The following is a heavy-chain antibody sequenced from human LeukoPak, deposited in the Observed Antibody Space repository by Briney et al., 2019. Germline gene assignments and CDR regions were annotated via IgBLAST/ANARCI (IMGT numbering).Heavy chain of an antibody. CDR3: ARRAVAYYYYYYMDV. Sequence: ASVKVSCKASGYTFTSYDINWVRQATGQGLEWMGWMNPNSGNTGYAQKFQGRVTITRNTSISTAYMDLSSLRSEDTAVYYCARRAVAYYYYYYMDVWGKGTTVTVSS. CDR2: MNPNSGNT. CDR1: GYTFTSYD. D-gene: IGHD6-19*01. J-gene: IGHJ6*03. V-gene: IGHV1-8*03.